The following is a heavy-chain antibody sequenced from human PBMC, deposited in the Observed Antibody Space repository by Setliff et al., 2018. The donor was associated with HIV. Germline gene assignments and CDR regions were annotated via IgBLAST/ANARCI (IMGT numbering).Heavy chain of an antibody. CDR1: GGSISSHY. V-gene: IGHV4-4*09. D-gene: IGHD3-22*01. CDR3: ASRVYYYDSSGYLREEGFDP. Sequence: SETLSLTCTVSGGSISSHYWSWIRQPPGKGLEWIGSFYHTGSTHYNPSLKSRTTMSLDTSRNQVSLKLSSVTAADAAVYYCASRVYYYDSSGYLREEGFDPWGQGTLVTVSS. CDR2: FYHTGST. J-gene: IGHJ5*02.